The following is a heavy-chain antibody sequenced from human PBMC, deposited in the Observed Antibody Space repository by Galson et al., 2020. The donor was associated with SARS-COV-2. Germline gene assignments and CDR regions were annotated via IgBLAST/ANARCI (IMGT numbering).Heavy chain of an antibody. V-gene: IGHV4-39*01. CDR1: GGSISSSSYY. Sequence: SETLSLTCTVSGGSISSSSYYWGWIRQPPGKGLEWIGSIYYSGSTYYNPSLKSRVTISVDTSKNQFSLKLSSVTAADTAVYYCASLDYYYYYMDVWGKGTTVTISS. CDR2: IYYSGST. J-gene: IGHJ6*03. CDR3: ASLDYYYYYMDV.